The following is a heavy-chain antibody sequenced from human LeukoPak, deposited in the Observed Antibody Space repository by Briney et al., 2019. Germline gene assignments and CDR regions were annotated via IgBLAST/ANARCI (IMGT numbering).Heavy chain of an antibody. J-gene: IGHJ4*02. D-gene: IGHD3-22*01. CDR1: GYTFTSYG. CDR3: ARAKVPAAPTMIVVVFDY. V-gene: IGHV7-4-1*02. Sequence: GASVRVSCKASGYTFTSYGISWVRQAPGQGLEWMGWINTNTGNPTYAQGFTGRFVFSLDTSVSTAYLQISSLKAEDTAVYYCARAKVPAAPTMIVVVFDYWGQGTLVTVSS. CDR2: INTNTGNP.